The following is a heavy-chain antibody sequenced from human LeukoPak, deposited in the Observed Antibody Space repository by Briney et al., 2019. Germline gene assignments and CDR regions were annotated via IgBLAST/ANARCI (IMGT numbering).Heavy chain of an antibody. CDR3: AASGYSTSPLDY. V-gene: IGHV1-69*05. J-gene: IGHJ4*02. CDR2: IIPIFGTA. D-gene: IGHD3-22*01. CDR1: GGTCSSYA. Sequence: GASVKVSCKASGGTCSSYAISWVRQAPGQGLEWMGRIIPIFGTANYAQKFQGRVTITTDESTSTAYMELSSLRSEDTAVYYCAASGYSTSPLDYWGQGTLVTVSS.